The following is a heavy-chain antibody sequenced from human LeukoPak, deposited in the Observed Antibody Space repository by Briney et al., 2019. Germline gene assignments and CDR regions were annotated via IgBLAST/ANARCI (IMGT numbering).Heavy chain of an antibody. D-gene: IGHD2-2*01. CDR1: GYSISTGYY. Sequence: PSETLSLTCTVSGYSISTGYYWAWIRQPPGKGLEWIGAIYHRGTTYYNPSLKSRVTMSVDTSKNQFSLNLSSVTAADTAVYYCARDRPGGSSLDYWGQGTLVTVSS. CDR3: ARDRPGGSSLDY. J-gene: IGHJ4*02. V-gene: IGHV4-38-2*02. CDR2: IYHRGTT.